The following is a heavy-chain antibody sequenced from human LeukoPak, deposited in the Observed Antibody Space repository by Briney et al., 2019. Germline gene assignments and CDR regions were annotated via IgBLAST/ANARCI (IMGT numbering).Heavy chain of an antibody. CDR1: GFTFTSYW. Sequence: PGGSLRLSCAASGFTFTSYWMHWVRQAPGKGVVWVSRVYSDGSSTTYAASVKGRFTVSRDNAKNTLSLQLNSLRAEDTAVYYCARGRYYRMDVWGQGTTVTVS. CDR3: ARGRYYRMDV. V-gene: IGHV3-74*01. J-gene: IGHJ6*02. CDR2: VYSDGSST.